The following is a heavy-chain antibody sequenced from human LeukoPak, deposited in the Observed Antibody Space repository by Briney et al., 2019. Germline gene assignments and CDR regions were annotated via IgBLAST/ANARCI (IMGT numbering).Heavy chain of an antibody. V-gene: IGHV3-74*01. Sequence: GGSLRLSCAASGFTFNNYWMHWVRQDPEKGLEWVSLIKVDGSATNYADSVKGRFTISRDNSKNTLYLQMNSLRAEDTAVYYCVRGGVGTSGYFDYWGQGTLVTVSS. CDR2: IKVDGSAT. CDR1: GFTFNNYW. CDR3: VRGGVGTSGYFDY. J-gene: IGHJ4*02. D-gene: IGHD3-10*01.